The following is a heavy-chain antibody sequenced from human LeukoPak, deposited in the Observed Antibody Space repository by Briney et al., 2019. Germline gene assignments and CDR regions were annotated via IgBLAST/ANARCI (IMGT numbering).Heavy chain of an antibody. Sequence: GGSLKIPFKGSGYPFTSYWLGWAGQLPGKGLEWMEIIYPGDSDTRYSPSFQGQVTISADKSISTADLQWSSLKASDTAMYYCARHRRSGSSGWYAPFDYWGQGTLVTVSS. D-gene: IGHD6-19*01. CDR1: GYPFTSYW. J-gene: IGHJ4*02. CDR2: IYPGDSDT. CDR3: ARHRRSGSSGWYAPFDY. V-gene: IGHV5-51*01.